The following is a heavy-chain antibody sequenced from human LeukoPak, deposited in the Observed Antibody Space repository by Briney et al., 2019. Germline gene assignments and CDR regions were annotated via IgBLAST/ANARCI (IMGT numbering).Heavy chain of an antibody. CDR2: IYYSKNT. D-gene: IGHD5-18*01. J-gene: IGHJ4*02. CDR1: GGSISSSSAY. CDR3: VSPRGFSYGYFDY. Sequence: SETLSLTCTISGGSISSSSAYWGWIRQPPGKGLEWIGSIYYSKNTYYNPSLKSRVTISADTSKNQFSLTLGSVSATDTAVYYCVSPRGFSYGYFDYWGQGTLVTVSS. V-gene: IGHV4-39*01.